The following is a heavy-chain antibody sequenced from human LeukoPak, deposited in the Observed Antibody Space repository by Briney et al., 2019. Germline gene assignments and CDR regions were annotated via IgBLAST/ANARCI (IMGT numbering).Heavy chain of an antibody. J-gene: IGHJ4*02. Sequence: GGSLRLSCAASGVTVRTIYIGWVRQAPGKGLDWVSVIYPDGKAYYAESVKGRFTISRDSSENTLFLQMNSLRAEDTAVYYCATLKGWYGEGCFDYWGQGTLVTVSS. V-gene: IGHV3-53*01. D-gene: IGHD3-10*01. CDR1: GVTVRTIY. CDR2: IYPDGKA. CDR3: ATLKGWYGEGCFDY.